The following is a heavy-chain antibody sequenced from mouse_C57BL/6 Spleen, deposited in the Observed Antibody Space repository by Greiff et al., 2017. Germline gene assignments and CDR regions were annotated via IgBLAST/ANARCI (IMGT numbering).Heavy chain of an antibody. CDR3: ARYTSGTGNFDY. D-gene: IGHD2-14*01. CDR2: IRNKANGYTT. Sequence: EVMLVESGGGLVQPGGSLSLSCAASGFTFTDYYMSWVRQPPGKALEWLGFIRNKANGYTTEYSAYVKGRFTISRDNSQSILYLQMNALRAEDSATYYCARYTSGTGNFDYWGQGTTLTVSS. J-gene: IGHJ2*01. V-gene: IGHV7-3*01. CDR1: GFTFTDYY.